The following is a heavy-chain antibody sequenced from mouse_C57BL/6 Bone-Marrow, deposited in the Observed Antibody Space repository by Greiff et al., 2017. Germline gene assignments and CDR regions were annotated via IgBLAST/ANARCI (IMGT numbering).Heavy chain of an antibody. V-gene: IGHV5-6*01. J-gene: IGHJ3*01. CDR1: GFTFSSYG. CDR3: AKPAGFAY. Sequence: EVKLMESGGDLVKPGGSLKLSCAAYGFTFSSYGMSWVRQTPDKRLEWVATISSGGSYTYYPDSVKGRFTISRDNAKNTLYLQMSSLKSEDTAMYFCAKPAGFAYGGQGTLVTVSA. CDR2: ISSGGSYT.